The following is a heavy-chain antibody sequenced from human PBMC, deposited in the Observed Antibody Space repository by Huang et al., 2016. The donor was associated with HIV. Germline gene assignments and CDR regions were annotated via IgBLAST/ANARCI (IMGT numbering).Heavy chain of an antibody. Sequence: QLQLQGSGPGLVKPSETLSLTCTVSGGSITSSSYDWGWIRQPPGKGLGWGGSIYYSGSTDYNPSLKSRVTVSADTSKNQFSLKLSSVTAADTAVYYCARHFSYYDSSGYTPWDAFDIWGQGTMVTVSS. J-gene: IGHJ3*02. CDR1: GGSITSSSYD. CDR3: ARHFSYYDSSGYTPWDAFDI. CDR2: IYYSGST. D-gene: IGHD3-22*01. V-gene: IGHV4-39*01.